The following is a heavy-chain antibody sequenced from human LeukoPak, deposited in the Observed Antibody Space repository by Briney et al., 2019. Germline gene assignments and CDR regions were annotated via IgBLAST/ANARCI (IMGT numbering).Heavy chain of an antibody. D-gene: IGHD3-9*01. J-gene: IGHJ4*02. Sequence: PGASVKVSCKASGYTFTGYYMHWVRQAPGQGLEWMGRINPNSGGTNYAQKFQGRVTMTRDTSINTVYVDLSGLTFDDTAVYYCATDNYGMLDYWGQGTLVTVSS. V-gene: IGHV1-2*06. CDR2: INPNSGGT. CDR1: GYTFTGYY. CDR3: ATDNYGMLDY.